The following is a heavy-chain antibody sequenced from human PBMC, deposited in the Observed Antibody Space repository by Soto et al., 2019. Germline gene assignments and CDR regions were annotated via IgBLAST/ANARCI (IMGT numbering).Heavy chain of an antibody. V-gene: IGHV3-30-3*01. CDR3: ARDPHPEGLSAILDYYGMDV. D-gene: IGHD2-2*01. CDR1: GFTFSSYA. J-gene: IGHJ6*02. Sequence: PGGSLRLPCAASGFTFSSYAMHWVRQAPGKGLEWVAVISYDGSNKYYADSVKGRFTISRDNSKNTLYLQMNSLRAEDTAVYYCARDPHPEGLSAILDYYGMDVWGQGTTVTVSS. CDR2: ISYDGSNK.